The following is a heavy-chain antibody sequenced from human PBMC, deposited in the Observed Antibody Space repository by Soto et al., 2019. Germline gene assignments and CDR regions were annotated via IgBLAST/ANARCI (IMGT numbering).Heavy chain of an antibody. D-gene: IGHD3-22*01. Sequence: QVQLVESGGGVVQPGRSLRLSCAASGFTFSSYAMHWVRQAPGKGLEWVAVISDDGSNKYYADSVKGRFTISRDNSKNALYRQMNSLRAEDTGGYYCAKVPAPPDGSSGCPPDCYFDLWGRGTLVTVSS. CDR1: GFTFSSYA. V-gene: IGHV3-30-3*01. CDR3: AKVPAPPDGSSGCPPDCYFDL. J-gene: IGHJ2*01. CDR2: ISDDGSNK.